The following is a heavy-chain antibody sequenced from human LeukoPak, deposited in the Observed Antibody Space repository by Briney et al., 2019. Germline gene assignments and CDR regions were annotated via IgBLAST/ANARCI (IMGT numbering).Heavy chain of an antibody. J-gene: IGHJ4*02. D-gene: IGHD3-10*01. Sequence: ASVKVSCKVSGYTLTELSMHWVRQAPGKGLERMGGFDPEDGEKIYAQKFQGRVTMTEDTSADTADMELRSLRSEDTAVYYCTTRPIRFGEVSVWGQGTLVTVSS. CDR2: FDPEDGEK. CDR3: TTRPIRFGEVSV. CDR1: GYTLTELS. V-gene: IGHV1-24*01.